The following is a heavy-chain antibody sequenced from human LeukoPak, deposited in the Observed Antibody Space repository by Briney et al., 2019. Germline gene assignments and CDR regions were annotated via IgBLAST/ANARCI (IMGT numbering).Heavy chain of an antibody. J-gene: IGHJ3*02. V-gene: IGHV4-30-4*07. CDR1: GTSISSGTYS. CDR2: IYYSGTT. CDR3: ARRLTMMEGDRAHDVFDI. Sequence: PSETLSLTCTVSGTSISSGTYSWSWIRQPPGKGLEWIGYIYYSGTTYYNPSLKSRVIISVDTSKTQFSLKLSSVTAADTAVYFCARRLTMMEGDRAHDVFDIWGQGTMVTVSS. D-gene: IGHD3-22*01.